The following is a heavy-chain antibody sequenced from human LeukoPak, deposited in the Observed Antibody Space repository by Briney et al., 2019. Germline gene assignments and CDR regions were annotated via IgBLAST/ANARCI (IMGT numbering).Heavy chain of an antibody. CDR1: GFTFSNYA. CDR3: AKDFLLGIVPTGTKDY. V-gene: IGHV3-23*01. CDR2: ITGSGGST. J-gene: IGHJ4*02. Sequence: HPGGSLRLSCAVSGFTFSNYAMSWVRQAPGKGLEWVSTITGSGGSTYYPDSVKGRFTISRDNSKNTLYLQMSSLRAEDTAAYYCAKDFLLGIVPTGTKDYWGQGTLVTVSS. D-gene: IGHD1-26*01.